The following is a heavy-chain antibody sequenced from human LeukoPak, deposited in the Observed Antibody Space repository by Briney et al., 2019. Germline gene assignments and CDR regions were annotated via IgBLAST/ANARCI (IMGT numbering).Heavy chain of an antibody. V-gene: IGHV3-49*04. CDR3: TRVRYFDWLLNGGAFDI. CDR1: GFTFGDYA. Sequence: GGSLRLSCTASGFTFGDYAMSWVRQAPGKGLEWVGFIRSKAYGGTTEYAASVKGRFTISRDDSKSIAYLQMNSLKTEDTAVYYCTRVRYFDWLLNGGAFDIWGQGTMVTVSS. D-gene: IGHD3-9*01. J-gene: IGHJ3*02. CDR2: IRSKAYGGTT.